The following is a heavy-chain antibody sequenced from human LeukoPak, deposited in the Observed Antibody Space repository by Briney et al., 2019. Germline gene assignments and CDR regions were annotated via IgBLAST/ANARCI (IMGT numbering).Heavy chain of an antibody. J-gene: IGHJ4*02. CDR3: ARDGRTAVGNLPHDY. Sequence: GASVKVSCKASGYTFTSYYMHWVRQAPGQGLEWMGIINPSGGSTSYAQKFQGRVTMTRDMSTSTVYMELSSLRSEDTAVYYCARDGRTAVGNLPHDYWGQGTLVTVSS. V-gene: IGHV1-46*01. CDR2: INPSGGST. D-gene: IGHD6-13*01. CDR1: GYTFTSYY.